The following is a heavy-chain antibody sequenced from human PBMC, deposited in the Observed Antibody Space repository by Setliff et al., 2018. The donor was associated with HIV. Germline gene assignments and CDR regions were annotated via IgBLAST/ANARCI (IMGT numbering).Heavy chain of an antibody. V-gene: IGHV4-38-2*01. CDR2: MFRTGTS. J-gene: IGHJ5*02. CDR3: ASRVYYYDESRILREEGFVP. CDR1: GYSIRSGYY. Sequence: PSETLSLTCAVSGYSIRSGYYWGWIRQSPGKGLEWIGTMFRTGTSYYNPSLTSRVTISQDTSKNQFSLELSSVTAADTVVYYCASRVYYYDESRILREEGFVPWGQGTLVTVSS. D-gene: IGHD3-22*01.